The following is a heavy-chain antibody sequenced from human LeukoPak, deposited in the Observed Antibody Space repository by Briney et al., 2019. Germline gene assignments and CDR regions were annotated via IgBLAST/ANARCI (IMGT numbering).Heavy chain of an antibody. V-gene: IGHV1-69*04. Sequence: ASVKVSCKASGGTFSSYAISWVRQAPGQGLEWMGRIIPILGIANYAQKFQGRVTITADKSTSTAYMELSSLRSEDTAVYYCAREGGYNFYHYYGMDVWGQGTTVTVSS. CDR2: IIPILGIA. D-gene: IGHD5-12*01. J-gene: IGHJ6*02. CDR3: AREGGYNFYHYYGMDV. CDR1: GGTFSSYA.